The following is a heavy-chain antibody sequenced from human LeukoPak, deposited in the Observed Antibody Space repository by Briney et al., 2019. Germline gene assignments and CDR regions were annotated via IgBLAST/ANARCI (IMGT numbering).Heavy chain of an antibody. CDR3: AREMGQTYYYDSSGYLY. CDR1: GFTFSSYG. CDR2: IWYDGSNK. V-gene: IGHV3-33*01. Sequence: GGSLRLSCAASGFTFSSYGMHWVRQAPGKGLEWVAVIWYDGSNKYYADSVKGRFTISRDNSKNTLYLQMNSLRAEDTAVYHCAREMGQTYYYDSSGYLYWGQGTLVTVSS. J-gene: IGHJ4*02. D-gene: IGHD3-22*01.